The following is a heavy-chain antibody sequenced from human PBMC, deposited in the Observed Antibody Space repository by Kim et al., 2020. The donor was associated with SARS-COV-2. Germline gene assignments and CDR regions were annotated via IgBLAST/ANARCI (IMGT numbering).Heavy chain of an antibody. V-gene: IGHV3-74*01. D-gene: IGHD1-26*01. CDR2: INSDGGTT. J-gene: IGHJ4*02. CDR1: GFTFSSYW. Sequence: GGSLRLSCAASGFTFSSYWMHWVRQAPGKGLVWVSRINSDGGTTSYADSVKGRFTISRDTAESTLYLQMNSLRAEDTAVYYCASRRYTGTYYYFDYWGQGTLVTVSS. CDR3: ASRRYTGTYYYFDY.